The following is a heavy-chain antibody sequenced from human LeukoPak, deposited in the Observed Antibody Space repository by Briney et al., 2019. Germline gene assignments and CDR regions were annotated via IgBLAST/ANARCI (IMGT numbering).Heavy chain of an antibody. V-gene: IGHV1-46*01. CDR2: TNPSGGST. D-gene: IGHD3-22*01. CDR3: ARVIWTYDSSGYDAFDI. J-gene: IGHJ3*02. Sequence: ASVKVSCKASGYTFTSYYMHWVRQAPGQGLEWMGITNPSGGSTSYAQKFQGRVTMTRDMSTSTVYMELSSLRSEDTAVYYCARVIWTYDSSGYDAFDIWGQGTMVTVSS. CDR1: GYTFTSYY.